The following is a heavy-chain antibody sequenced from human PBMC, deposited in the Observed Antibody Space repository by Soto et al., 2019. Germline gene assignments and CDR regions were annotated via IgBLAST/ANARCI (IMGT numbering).Heavy chain of an antibody. CDR1: GFTFSSYA. CDR2: ISISGGST. V-gene: IGHV3-23*01. CDR3: AKRFSGSQTAGADY. J-gene: IGHJ4*02. Sequence: EVQLLESGGGLVQPGGSLRLSCAASGFTFSSYAMTWVRQAPGKGLEYVSGISISGGSTYYADSVKGRFTISRDNSKNTQNPEMNSRIAEDTPISYCAKRFSGSQTAGADYWGQGTLVAVSS. D-gene: IGHD1-26*01.